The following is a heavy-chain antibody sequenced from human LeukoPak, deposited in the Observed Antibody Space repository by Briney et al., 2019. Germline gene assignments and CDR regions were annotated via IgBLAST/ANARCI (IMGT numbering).Heavy chain of an antibody. CDR3: AKESTGFSSGYYYALDY. Sequence: PGGSLRLSCAASGFTFSSYGMHWVRQAPGKGLEWVAVISYDGSNKYYADSVKGRFTISRDNSKNTLYLQMNSLRAEDTAVYYCAKESTGFSSGYYYALDYWGQGTLVTVSS. V-gene: IGHV3-30*18. CDR2: ISYDGSNK. D-gene: IGHD3-22*01. CDR1: GFTFSSYG. J-gene: IGHJ4*02.